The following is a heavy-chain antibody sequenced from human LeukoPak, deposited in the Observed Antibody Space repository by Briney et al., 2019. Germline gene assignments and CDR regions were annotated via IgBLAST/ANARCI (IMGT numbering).Heavy chain of an antibody. V-gene: IGHV4-39*01. D-gene: IGHD6-19*01. Sequence: SETLSLTCAVSGGSISTSDYYWGWIRQPPGKGLEWIGSIYYSGSTYYNPFLKSRLTISGDTSKNQFSPKLSSVTTADTAVYYCARRASGWYTDWGQGTLVTVSS. CDR1: GGSISTSDYY. J-gene: IGHJ4*02. CDR3: ARRASGWYTD. CDR2: IYYSGST.